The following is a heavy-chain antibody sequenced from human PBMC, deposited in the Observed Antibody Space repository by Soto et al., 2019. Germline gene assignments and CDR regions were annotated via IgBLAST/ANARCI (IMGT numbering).Heavy chain of an antibody. CDR2: IWYDGSNK. CDR1: GFTFSSYG. V-gene: IGHV3-33*01. Sequence: QVQLVESGGGVVQPGRSLRLSCAASGFTFSSYGMHWVRQAPGKGLEWVAVIWYDGSNKYYADSVKGRFTISRDNSKKALYLQMNSLGAEDTAVYYCGREAGYDSPNDWFDRWGQGTLVTVSS. J-gene: IGHJ5*02. CDR3: GREAGYDSPNDWFDR. D-gene: IGHD3-22*01.